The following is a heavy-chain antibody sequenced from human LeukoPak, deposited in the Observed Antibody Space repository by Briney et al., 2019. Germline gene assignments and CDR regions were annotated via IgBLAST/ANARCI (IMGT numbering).Heavy chain of an antibody. Sequence: GASVKVSCKASGYTFTGYYMHWVRQAPGQGLEWMGRINPNSGVTHYAQKFQGRVTMTRNTSISTAYMELSSLRSEDTAVYYCARQDYGDYGSYWGQGTLVTVSS. D-gene: IGHD4-17*01. CDR2: INPNSGVT. CDR1: GYTFTGYY. CDR3: ARQDYGDYGSY. J-gene: IGHJ4*02. V-gene: IGHV1-2*06.